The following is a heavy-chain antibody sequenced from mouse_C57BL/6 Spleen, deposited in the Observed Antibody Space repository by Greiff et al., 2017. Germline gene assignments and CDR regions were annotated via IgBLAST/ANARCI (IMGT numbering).Heavy chain of an antibody. Sequence: QVQLQQSGAELVKPGASVKMSCKASGYTFTSYWITWVKQRPGQGLEWIGDIYPGSGSTNYNEKFKSKATLTVDTSSSTAYMQLSSLTSEDSAVYYCARGGTAQAPDYWGQGTTLTVSS. V-gene: IGHV1-55*01. CDR1: GYTFTSYW. J-gene: IGHJ2*01. CDR2: IYPGSGST. CDR3: ARGGTAQAPDY. D-gene: IGHD3-2*02.